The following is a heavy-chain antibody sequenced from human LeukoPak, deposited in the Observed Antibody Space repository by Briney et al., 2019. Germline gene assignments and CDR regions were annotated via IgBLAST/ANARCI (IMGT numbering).Heavy chain of an antibody. V-gene: IGHV4-39*01. J-gene: IGHJ3*01. CDR2: IYYSGST. CDR3: ARLSTAALKRAFEV. Sequence: PSETLSLTCTVSGGSISSSTYYWGWIRQPPGKGLEWIGSIYYSGSTYYSPSLKSRVTISVDTSKNQFSLKVSSVTAADTAVHYCARLSTAALKRAFEVWGQGTMVTVSS. D-gene: IGHD6-6*01. CDR1: GGSISSSTYY.